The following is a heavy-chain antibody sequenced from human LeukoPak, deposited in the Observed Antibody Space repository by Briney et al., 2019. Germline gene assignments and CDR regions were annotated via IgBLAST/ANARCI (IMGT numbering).Heavy chain of an antibody. D-gene: IGHD1-26*01. CDR2: INPNSGGT. CDR1: GYTFTGYY. J-gene: IGHJ4*02. Sequence: GASVKVSCRASGYTFTGYYMHWVRHAPGQGLEWMGWINPNSGGTYYAQKFQGRVTMTRDTSISTAYMELSRLRSDDTAVYYCARSRVGTTDPFDYWGQGALVTVSS. V-gene: IGHV1-2*02. CDR3: ARSRVGTTDPFDY.